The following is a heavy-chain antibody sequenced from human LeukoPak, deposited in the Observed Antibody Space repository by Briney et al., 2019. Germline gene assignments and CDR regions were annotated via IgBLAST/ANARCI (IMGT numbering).Heavy chain of an antibody. D-gene: IGHD2-15*01. CDR1: GDSVSSNSAA. CDR3: ARDEYCSGGSCYSGFAAFDI. CDR2: TYYGSKWYN. J-gene: IGHJ3*02. Sequence: SQTLSLTCAISGDSVSSNSAAWNWIRQSPSRGLEWLGRTYYGSKWYNDYAVSVKSRITINPDTSKNQFSLQLNSVTPEDTAVYYCARDEYCSGGSCYSGFAAFDIWGQGTMVTVSS. V-gene: IGHV6-1*01.